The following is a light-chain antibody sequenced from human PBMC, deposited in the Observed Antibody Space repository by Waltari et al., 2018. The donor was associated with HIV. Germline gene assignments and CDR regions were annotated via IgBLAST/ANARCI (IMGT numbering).Light chain of an antibody. CDR1: GPANF. CDR3: STYTKIDFLV. J-gene: IGLJ2*01. Sequence: HSALTQPASVSGSPGQSVTLSCSGSGPANFLYWYQQSPGQAPQLLIYGVSYRPSGISPRFSASQSGNTASLTISGLQSGDEADYYCSTYTKIDFLVFGSGTKLTVL. CDR2: GVS. V-gene: IGLV2-14*01.